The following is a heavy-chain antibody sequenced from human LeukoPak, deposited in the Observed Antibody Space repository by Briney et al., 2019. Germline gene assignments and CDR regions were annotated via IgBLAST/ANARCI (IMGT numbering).Heavy chain of an antibody. CDR1: GYRFTIYG. D-gene: IGHD3-10*01. CDR2: ISTDNGNT. CDR3: ARAALLWFGELLRLVPPDY. J-gene: IGHJ4*02. Sequence: ASVTVTCKSSGYRFTIYGISWVGQAPGQGLEWLGVISTDNGNTNYAQKLQGRVTMTTDTSTSTAYMELRSLRSDDTAVYYCARAALLWFGELLRLVPPDYWGQGTLVTVSS. V-gene: IGHV1-18*01.